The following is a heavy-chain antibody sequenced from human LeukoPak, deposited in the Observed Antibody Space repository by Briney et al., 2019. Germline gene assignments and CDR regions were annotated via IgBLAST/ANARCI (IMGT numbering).Heavy chain of an antibody. CDR1: GGSFSGYY. CDR2: INHSGST. D-gene: IGHD3-10*01. Sequence: SETLSLTCAVYGGSFSGYYWSWIRQPPGKGLEWIGEINHSGSTNYNPSLKSRVTISVDTSKNQFSLKLSSVTAADTAAYYCARALWAGRASVGFDIWGQGTMVTVSS. CDR3: ARALWAGRASVGFDI. J-gene: IGHJ3*02. V-gene: IGHV4-34*01.